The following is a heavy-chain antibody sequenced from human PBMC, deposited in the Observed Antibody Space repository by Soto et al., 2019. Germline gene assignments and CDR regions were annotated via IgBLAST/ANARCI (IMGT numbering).Heavy chain of an antibody. Sequence: EVQLLESGGGLVQPGGSLRLSCAASGFTFSSSAMSWVRQAPGKGLECVSVITGSGDTTRYADSVKGRFTISRDNSKNTLSLQMHSVRAEDTALYYCAKVLVGSPMGTFDSWGQGTLVTVSS. D-gene: IGHD1-26*01. J-gene: IGHJ4*02. CDR1: GFTFSSSA. CDR3: AKVLVGSPMGTFDS. CDR2: ITGSGDTT. V-gene: IGHV3-23*01.